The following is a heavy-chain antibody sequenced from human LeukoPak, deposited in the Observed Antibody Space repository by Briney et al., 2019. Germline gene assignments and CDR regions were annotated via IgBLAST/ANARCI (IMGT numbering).Heavy chain of an antibody. J-gene: IGHJ4*02. Sequence: ASVKVSCKASGYTFSDYFIHWVQQAPGKGLEWMGHVDPGDGEAVYGDRFQRRVTFTSDTSTGTVYMDVSSLTSDDSAVYYCAKVSSTLAAAGALSFDYWGQGTLVLVSS. V-gene: IGHV1-69-2*01. D-gene: IGHD6-13*01. CDR1: GYTFSDYF. CDR3: AKVSSTLAAAGALSFDY. CDR2: VDPGDGEA.